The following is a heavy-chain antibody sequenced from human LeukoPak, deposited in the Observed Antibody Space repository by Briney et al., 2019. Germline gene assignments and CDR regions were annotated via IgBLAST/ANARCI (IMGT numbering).Heavy chain of an antibody. CDR3: ASFAWLSRATYSFALDV. V-gene: IGHV1-69*04. CDR2: IVPVVEIT. J-gene: IGHJ6*02. CDR1: GGTFIDYG. Sequence: SVTVSCKASGGTFIDYGFAWFRQAPGQGLEWMGRIVPVVEITNYAQPFHDRVTITADKTTSTTYMELSSLRSEDTAVYFCASFAWLSRATYSFALDVWGQGTTVAVSS. D-gene: IGHD3-9*01.